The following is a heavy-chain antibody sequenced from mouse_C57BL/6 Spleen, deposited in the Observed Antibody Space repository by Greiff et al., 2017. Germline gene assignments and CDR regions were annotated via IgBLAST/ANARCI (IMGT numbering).Heavy chain of an antibody. J-gene: IGHJ2*01. CDR3: TTHYGSSDY. CDR1: GFNIKDDY. CDR2: IDPENGDT. Sequence: VQLQHSGAELVRPGASVKLSCTASGFNIKDDYMHWVKQRPEQGLEWIGWIDPENGDTEYASKFQGKATITADTSSNTAYLQLSSLTSEDTAVYYCTTHYGSSDYWGQGTTLTVSS. D-gene: IGHD1-1*01. V-gene: IGHV14-4*01.